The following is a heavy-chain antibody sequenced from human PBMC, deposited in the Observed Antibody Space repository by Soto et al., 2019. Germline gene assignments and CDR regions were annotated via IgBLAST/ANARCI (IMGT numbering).Heavy chain of an antibody. D-gene: IGHD3-10*01. CDR2: IYYSGST. Sequence: QVQLQESGPGLVKPSETLSLTCTVSGGSISSYYWSWIRQPPGKGLEWIWYIYYSGSTNYNPSLKSRVTISVDTSKNQFSLKLSSVTAADTAVYYCARGDPLLWFGEKVYYGMDVWGQGTTVTVSS. CDR1: GGSISSYY. J-gene: IGHJ6*02. CDR3: ARGDPLLWFGEKVYYGMDV. V-gene: IGHV4-59*01.